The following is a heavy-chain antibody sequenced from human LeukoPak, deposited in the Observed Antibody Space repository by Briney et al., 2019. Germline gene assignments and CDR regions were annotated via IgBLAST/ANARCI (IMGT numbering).Heavy chain of an antibody. CDR1: GGTFSSYA. CDR2: IIPIFGTA. Sequence: GASVKVSCRASGGTFSSYAISWVRQAPGQGLEWMGGIIPIFGTANYAQKFQGRVTITADESTSTADMELSRLRSEDTAVYYCARPGTTAEDFDYWGQGTLVTVSS. V-gene: IGHV1-69*01. D-gene: IGHD1-14*01. CDR3: ARPGTTAEDFDY. J-gene: IGHJ4*02.